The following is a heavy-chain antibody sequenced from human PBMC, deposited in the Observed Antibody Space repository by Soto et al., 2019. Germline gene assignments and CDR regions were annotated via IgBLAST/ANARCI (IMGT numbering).Heavy chain of an antibody. CDR3: AKDQDYGGNIDY. J-gene: IGHJ4*02. D-gene: IGHD4-17*01. CDR1: GFTFSSYG. CDR2: ISYDGSNK. Sequence: QVQLVESGGGVVQPGRSLRLSCAASGFTFSSYGMHWVRQAPGKGLEWVAVISYDGSNKYYADSVKGRFTISRDNSKNTLYLQMNSLRAEDTAVYYCAKDQDYGGNIDYWGQGTLVTVSS. V-gene: IGHV3-30*18.